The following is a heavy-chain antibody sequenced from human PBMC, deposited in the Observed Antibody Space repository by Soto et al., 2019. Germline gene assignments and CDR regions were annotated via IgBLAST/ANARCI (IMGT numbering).Heavy chain of an antibody. CDR2: ISWDGGST. D-gene: IGHD3-3*01. V-gene: IGHV3-43*01. CDR3: AKVLTYYDFWSGPTVGYYGMDV. J-gene: IGHJ6*02. Sequence: EVQLVESGGVVVQPGGSLRLSCAASGFTFDDYTMHWVRQAPGKGLEWVSLISWDGGSTYYADSVKGRFTISRDNSKNSLYLQMNSLRTENNALYYCAKVLTYYDFWSGPTVGYYGMDVWGQGTTVTVSS. CDR1: GFTFDDYT.